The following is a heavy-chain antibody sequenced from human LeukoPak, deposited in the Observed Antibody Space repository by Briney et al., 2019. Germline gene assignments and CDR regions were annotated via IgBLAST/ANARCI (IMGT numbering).Heavy chain of an antibody. CDR2: INPSGGST. Sequence: ASVKLSCKASGYTFTSYYMHWVRQAPGQGLEWMGIINPSGGSTSYAQKFQGRVTMTRDTSTSTVYMELSSLRSEDTAVYYCAREVAYCGGDARRRCHFDYWGQGTLVTVSS. V-gene: IGHV1-46*01. CDR3: AREVAYCGGDARRRCHFDY. CDR1: GYTFTSYY. D-gene: IGHD2-21*02. J-gene: IGHJ4*02.